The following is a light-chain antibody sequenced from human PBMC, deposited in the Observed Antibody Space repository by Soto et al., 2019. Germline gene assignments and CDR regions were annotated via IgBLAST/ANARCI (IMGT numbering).Light chain of an antibody. Sequence: SYELTQPPSVSVSPGQTASITCSGDKLGDKYACWYQQKPGQSPVLVIYQDSKRPSGIPERFSGSNSGNTATLTISGTQAMDEADYYCQAWEVFGGGTKLTV. V-gene: IGLV3-1*01. J-gene: IGLJ2*01. CDR1: KLGDKY. CDR3: QAWEV. CDR2: QDS.